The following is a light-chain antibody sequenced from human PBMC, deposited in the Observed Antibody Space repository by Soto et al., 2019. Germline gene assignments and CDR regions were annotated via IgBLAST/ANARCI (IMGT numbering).Light chain of an antibody. CDR2: DAS. Sequence: DIQMTQSPSSLSASVGDRVTITCQASQDISNYLNWYQQKPGKAPKLLIYDASNLETGVPSRFSGSGSGTDFTFTISILQPEDIATYYCQQYDNLPPFTFGPGTKVDI. CDR3: QQYDNLPPFT. J-gene: IGKJ3*01. V-gene: IGKV1-33*01. CDR1: QDISNY.